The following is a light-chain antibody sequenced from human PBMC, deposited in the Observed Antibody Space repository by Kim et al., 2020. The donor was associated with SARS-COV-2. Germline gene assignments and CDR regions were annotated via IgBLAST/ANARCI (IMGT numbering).Light chain of an antibody. Sequence: SPGERATLPCRASQSVSSNLAWYQQKPGQAPRLLIYGASTRATGIPARFSGSGSGTEFTLTISSLQSEDFAVYYCQQYNNWPPSVTFGQGTKVEIK. CDR1: QSVSSN. V-gene: IGKV3-15*01. CDR2: GAS. CDR3: QQYNNWPPSVT. J-gene: IGKJ1*01.